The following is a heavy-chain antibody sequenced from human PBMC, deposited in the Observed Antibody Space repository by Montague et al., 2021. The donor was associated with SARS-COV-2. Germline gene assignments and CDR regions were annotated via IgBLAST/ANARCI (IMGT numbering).Heavy chain of an antibody. Sequence: SETLSLTCTVSGGAISSSSYYWGWIRQPPGKGLERIGSIYYSGSTYYNPSLKSRVTISVDTSKNQFSLKLSSVTAADTAVYYCARDTRITMLVVVNRYGMDVWGQGTTVTVSS. V-gene: IGHV4-39*07. CDR3: ARDTRITMLVVVNRYGMDV. J-gene: IGHJ6*02. CDR2: IYYSGST. CDR1: GGAISSSSYY. D-gene: IGHD3-22*01.